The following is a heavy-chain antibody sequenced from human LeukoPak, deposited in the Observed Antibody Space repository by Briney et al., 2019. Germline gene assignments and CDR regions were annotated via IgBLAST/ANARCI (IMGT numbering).Heavy chain of an antibody. J-gene: IGHJ6*03. CDR2: INHSGST. CDR1: GGSFSGYY. CDR3: ARQLYSSGSYYAPMDV. Sequence: SETLSLTCAVYGGSFSGYYWSWIRQPPGKGLEWIGEINHSGSTNYSPSLKSRVTISADTSKNQFSLKLSSVTATDTAVYYCARQLYSSGSYYAPMDVWGKGTTVTISS. V-gene: IGHV4-34*01. D-gene: IGHD3-10*01.